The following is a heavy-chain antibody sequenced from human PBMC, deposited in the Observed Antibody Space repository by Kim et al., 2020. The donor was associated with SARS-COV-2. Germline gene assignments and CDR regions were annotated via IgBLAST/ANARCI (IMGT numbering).Heavy chain of an antibody. V-gene: IGHV4-31*03. Sequence: SETLSLTCTVSGGSISSGGYYRSWIRQHPGKGLEWIGYIYYSGSTYYNPSLKSRVTISVDTSKNQFSLKLSSVTAADTAVYYCARVGLFNSRSWTFDYWGQGTLVTVSS. CDR2: IYYSGST. CDR3: ARVGLFNSRSWTFDY. D-gene: IGHD6-13*01. CDR1: GGSISSGGYY. J-gene: IGHJ4*02.